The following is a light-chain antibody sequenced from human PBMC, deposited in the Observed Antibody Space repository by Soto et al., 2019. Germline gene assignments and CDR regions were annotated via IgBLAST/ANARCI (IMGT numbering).Light chain of an antibody. V-gene: IGLV1-40*01. CDR3: QSYDSSLSGSV. Sequence: QSVLTQPPSVSGAPGQRVTISCTGSSSNIGSGFDVHWYQHLPGTAPKLLIYGNYNRPSGVPDRFSGSKSETSVSLAIPGLQAEDEGDYYCQSYDSSLSGSVFGGGTKLTVL. CDR1: SSNIGSGFD. CDR2: GNY. J-gene: IGLJ2*01.